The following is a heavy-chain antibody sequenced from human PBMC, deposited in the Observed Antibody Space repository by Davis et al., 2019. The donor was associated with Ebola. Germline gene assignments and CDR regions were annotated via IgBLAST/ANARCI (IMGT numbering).Heavy chain of an antibody. Sequence: PSDTLSLTCAVYGGSSRGYYWSWIRQPPGKGLEWIGEINHSGSTNYNPSLKSRVTISVDTSKNQFSLKLSSVTAADTAVYYCATILFRDSTDYWGQGTLVTVSS. CDR3: ATILFRDSTDY. CDR2: INHSGST. J-gene: IGHJ4*02. V-gene: IGHV4-34*01. D-gene: IGHD2/OR15-2a*01. CDR1: GGSSRGYY.